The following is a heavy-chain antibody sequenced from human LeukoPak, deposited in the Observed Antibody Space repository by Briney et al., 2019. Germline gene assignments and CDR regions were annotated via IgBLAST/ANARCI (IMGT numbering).Heavy chain of an antibody. D-gene: IGHD3-22*01. V-gene: IGHV3-33*01. J-gene: IGHJ5*02. CDR1: GFTFSNYG. CDR2: IWFDGIRK. Sequence: GGSLRLSCAASGFTFSNYGMHWVRQVPGKGLEWVAAIWFDGIRKYYADSVKGRLTISRDNSKNTLYLQMNSLRAEDTAVYYCARDGRNTYYYDSSGYYTGDWFDPWGQGTLVTVSS. CDR3: ARDGRNTYYYDSSGYYTGDWFDP.